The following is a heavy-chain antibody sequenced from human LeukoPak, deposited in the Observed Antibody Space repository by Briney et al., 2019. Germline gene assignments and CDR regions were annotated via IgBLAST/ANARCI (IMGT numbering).Heavy chain of an antibody. CDR3: ARDGYPAGYFDY. V-gene: IGHV3-30*01. D-gene: IGHD5-12*01. CDR1: GFTFSSYA. CDR2: ISYDGSNK. J-gene: IGHJ4*02. Sequence: GGSLRLSCAASGFTFSSYAMHWVRQAPGKVLEWVAVISYDGSNKYYADSVKGRFTISRDNSKNTLYLQMNSLRAEDTAVYYCARDGYPAGYFDYWGQGTLVTVSS.